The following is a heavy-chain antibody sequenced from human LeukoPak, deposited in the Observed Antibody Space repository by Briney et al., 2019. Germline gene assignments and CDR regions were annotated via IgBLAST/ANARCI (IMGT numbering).Heavy chain of an antibody. CDR3: ARVDYGGANFDY. D-gene: IGHD4-23*01. J-gene: IGHJ4*02. V-gene: IGHV4-38-2*02. CDR2: IYHSGST. Sequence: PSETLSLTCTVSGYSISSGYYWGWIRQPPGKGLEWIGSIYHSGSTYYNPSLKSRVTISVDTSKNQFSLKLSSVTAADTAVYYCARVDYGGANFDYWGQGTLVTVSS. CDR1: GYSISSGYY.